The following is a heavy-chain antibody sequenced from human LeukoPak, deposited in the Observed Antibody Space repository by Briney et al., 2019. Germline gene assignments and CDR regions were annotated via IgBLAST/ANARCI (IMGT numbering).Heavy chain of an antibody. CDR1: GFTFSSYW. V-gene: IGHV3-74*01. D-gene: IGHD5-24*01. J-gene: IGHJ4*02. Sequence: GGSLRLSCAASGFTFSSYWMHWVRQAPGKGLVWVSRINTDGSSTSYADSVKGRFTISRDNAKNTLYLQMNSLRAEDTAVYYCAREGDGYNEYYFDYWGQGTLVTVSS. CDR3: AREGDGYNEYYFDY. CDR2: INTDGSST.